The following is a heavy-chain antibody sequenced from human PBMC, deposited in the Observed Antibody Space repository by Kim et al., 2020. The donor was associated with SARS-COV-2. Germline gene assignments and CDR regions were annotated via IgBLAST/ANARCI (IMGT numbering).Heavy chain of an antibody. J-gene: IGHJ4*02. CDR1: GYTFTSYA. D-gene: IGHD6-13*01. V-gene: IGHV1-3*01. Sequence: ASVKVSCKASGYTFTSYAMHWVRQAPGQRLEWMGWINAVNGNPKYSQKSQGRVTITRDTSASTAYMELSSLRSEDTAVYYCASGPPHSSSFDYWGQGTLVTVSS. CDR2: INAVNGNP. CDR3: ASGPPHSSSFDY.